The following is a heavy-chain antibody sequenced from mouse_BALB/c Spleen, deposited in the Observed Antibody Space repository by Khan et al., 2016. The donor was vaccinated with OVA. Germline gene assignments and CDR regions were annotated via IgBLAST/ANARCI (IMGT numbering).Heavy chain of an antibody. Sequence: QIQLVQSGPELKKPGETVRISCKASGYTFTNYGMNWVKQAPGKGLKWMGWINTNTGEPTFAEEFKERFAFSLETSASTAYLQINNLKHEYTATYFCARGYYMYDSWFAYWGQGTLVTVSA. D-gene: IGHD2-14*01. CDR3: ARGYYMYDSWFAY. CDR1: GYTFTNYG. CDR2: INTNTGEP. V-gene: IGHV9-3*02. J-gene: IGHJ3*01.